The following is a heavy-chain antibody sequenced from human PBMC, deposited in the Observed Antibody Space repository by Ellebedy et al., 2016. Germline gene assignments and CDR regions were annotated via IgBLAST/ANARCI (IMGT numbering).Heavy chain of an antibody. D-gene: IGHD4-17*01. Sequence: ASVKVSCKASGYTFNHYPIHWVRQAPGQGLEWMGWINANTGNPTYAQGFGGRFVFSLDTSVSTAYLQISNLKADDTALYFCARPLYGDFSFFDSWGQGALVTVSS. CDR3: ARPLYGDFSFFDS. V-gene: IGHV7-4-1*01. CDR1: GYTFNHYP. J-gene: IGHJ4*02. CDR2: INANTGNP.